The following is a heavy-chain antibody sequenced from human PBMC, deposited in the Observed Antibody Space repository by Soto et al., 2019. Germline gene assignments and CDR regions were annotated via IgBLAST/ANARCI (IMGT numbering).Heavy chain of an antibody. Sequence: SSETLSLTCTVSGGSINDFYWSWIRQPPGKGLEWIGYIYYSGSTDYNPSLKRRVTISVDTSKNQFSLKLRSVTAADTAVYYCARVGGVAARTFDYWGQGTLVTVSS. D-gene: IGHD6-6*01. CDR1: GGSINDFY. CDR2: IYYSGST. J-gene: IGHJ4*02. CDR3: ARVGGVAARTFDY. V-gene: IGHV4-59*01.